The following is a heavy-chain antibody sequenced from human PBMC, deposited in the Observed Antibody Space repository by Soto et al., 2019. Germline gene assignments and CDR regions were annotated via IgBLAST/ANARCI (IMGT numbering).Heavy chain of an antibody. CDR1: GYTFTGYY. CDR2: INPNSGGT. Sequence: ASVKVSCKASGYTFTGYYMHWVRQAPGQGLEWMGWINPNSGGTNYAQKFQGWVTMTRDTSISTAYMELSRLRSDDTAVYYCARGASIVVVPAADYGMDVWGQGTKVTVYS. J-gene: IGHJ6*02. D-gene: IGHD2-2*01. CDR3: ARGASIVVVPAADYGMDV. V-gene: IGHV1-2*04.